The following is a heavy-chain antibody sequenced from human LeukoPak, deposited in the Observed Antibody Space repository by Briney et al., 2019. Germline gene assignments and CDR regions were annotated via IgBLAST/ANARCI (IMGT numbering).Heavy chain of an antibody. CDR3: ARGAAYDFWSGYGYYMDV. Sequence: SETVSLTCAVYGGSFRGYYWIWIRQPTGKALEGIGEINHSGSTNSNPCLKSRATISVDTYKNQFSLKLSSVTAPDTAVYYCARGAAYDFWSGYGYYMDVWGKGTTVTVSS. D-gene: IGHD3-3*01. CDR2: INHSGST. CDR1: GGSFRGYY. J-gene: IGHJ6*03. V-gene: IGHV4-34*01.